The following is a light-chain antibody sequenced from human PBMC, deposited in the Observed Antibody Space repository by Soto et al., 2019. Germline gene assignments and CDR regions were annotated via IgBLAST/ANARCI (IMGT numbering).Light chain of an antibody. Sequence: DIVMTQYPASLAVSLGERATINCKSSQSRLNSANDKIHLAWYQQKPGQPPKLLIWRASTRDSGVPDRFSGSGSGTDFTLTINSLQAEDVATYYCQQYFSAHLTFGGGTKVEI. CDR2: RAS. J-gene: IGKJ4*01. CDR3: QQYFSAHLT. CDR1: QSRLNSANDKIH. V-gene: IGKV4-1*01.